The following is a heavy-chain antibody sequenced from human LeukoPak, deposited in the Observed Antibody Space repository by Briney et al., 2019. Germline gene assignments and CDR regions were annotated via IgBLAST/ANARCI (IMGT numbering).Heavy chain of an antibody. CDR3: ARVGARLGAFDI. CDR1: GFSFSTTW. D-gene: IGHD6-25*01. CDR2: ITSDGTST. J-gene: IGHJ3*02. Sequence: GGSLRLSCAASGFSFSTTWMHWVRQPPGQGLVWVARITSDGTSTSYAESVKGRFTISRDNAKNTLYLQMSSLRAEDTAVYYCARVGARLGAFDIWGQGTMVTVSS. V-gene: IGHV3-74*03.